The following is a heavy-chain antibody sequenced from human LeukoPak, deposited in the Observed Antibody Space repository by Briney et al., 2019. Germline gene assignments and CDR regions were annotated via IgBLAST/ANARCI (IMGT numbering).Heavy chain of an antibody. D-gene: IGHD1-1*01. CDR3: ARDQRPLYNSDLFDI. Sequence: ASVKVSCKASGYTFTGYYMHWVRQAPGQGLEWMGWINPNSGGTNYAQKFQGRVTMTRDTSISTAYMELSRLRSDDTAVYYCARDQRPLYNSDLFDIWGQGTMVTVSS. CDR1: GYTFTGYY. CDR2: INPNSGGT. V-gene: IGHV1-2*02. J-gene: IGHJ3*02.